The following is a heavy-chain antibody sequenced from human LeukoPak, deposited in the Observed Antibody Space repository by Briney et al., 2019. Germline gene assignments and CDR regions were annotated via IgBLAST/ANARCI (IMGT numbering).Heavy chain of an antibody. CDR2: IIPIFGTA. CDR3: ARDSDIVVVSAAIPAEYYGMDA. Sequence: SVKVSCKASGGTFSSYAISWVRQAPGQGLEWMGGIIPIFGTANYAQKFQGRVTITADESTSTAYMELSSLRSEDTAVYYCARDSDIVVVSAAIPAEYYGMDAWGQGTTVTVSS. CDR1: GGTFSSYA. J-gene: IGHJ6*02. D-gene: IGHD2-2*02. V-gene: IGHV1-69*13.